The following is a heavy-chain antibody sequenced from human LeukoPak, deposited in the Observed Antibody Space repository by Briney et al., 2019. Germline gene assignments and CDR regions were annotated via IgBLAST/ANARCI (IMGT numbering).Heavy chain of an antibody. CDR2: INPSGGST. J-gene: IGHJ4*02. Sequence: ASVKVSCKASGYIFTGYYMHWVRQAPGQGLEWMGIINPSGGSTSYAQKFQGRVTMTRDTSTSTVYMELSSLRSEDTAVYYCARDLKEGIWGSYLTYYFDYWGQGTLVTVSS. D-gene: IGHD1-26*01. V-gene: IGHV1-46*01. CDR3: ARDLKEGIWGSYLTYYFDY. CDR1: GYIFTGYY.